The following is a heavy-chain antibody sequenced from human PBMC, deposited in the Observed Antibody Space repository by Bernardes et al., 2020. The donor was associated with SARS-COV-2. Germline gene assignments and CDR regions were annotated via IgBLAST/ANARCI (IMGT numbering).Heavy chain of an antibody. Sequence: SETLSLMCTVSGDSINNYFWSWIRQSPGKGLEWIGYIYSNGGTNYNPSLRSRMTISVDTSKNQFSLSLASVTAADTAIYYCARRGRITSFYDIWGQGTMVTVSS. V-gene: IGHV4-59*01. CDR1: GDSINNYF. D-gene: IGHD3-3*02. J-gene: IGHJ3*02. CDR2: IYSNGGT. CDR3: ARRGRITSFYDI.